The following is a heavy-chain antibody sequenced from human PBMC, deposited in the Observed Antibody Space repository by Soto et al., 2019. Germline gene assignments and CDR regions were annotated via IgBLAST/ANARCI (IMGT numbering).Heavy chain of an antibody. CDR3: LGYLRSCNGASCYHTRDY. Sequence: PGGSLRLSCAASGFTFSNYRMNWVRQAPGKGLEWVSSISSGSTYIYYADSLKGRFTISRDNAKNSLYLQMNSLRVEDTAVYYWLGYLRSCNGASCYHTRDYWGQRGRVPVSS. CDR1: GFTFSNYR. V-gene: IGHV3-21*01. CDR2: ISSGSTYI. D-gene: IGHD2-15*01. J-gene: IGHJ4*02.